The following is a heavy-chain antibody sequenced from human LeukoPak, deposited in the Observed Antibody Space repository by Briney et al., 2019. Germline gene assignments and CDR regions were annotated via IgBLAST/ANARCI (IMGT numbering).Heavy chain of an antibody. CDR1: RNTNTSYD. J-gene: IGHJ4*02. CDR2: MNPNSGNT. D-gene: IGHD5-18*01. V-gene: IGHV1-8*01. CDR3: ARGGGYSYGILDY. Sequence: APVKVSCNAFRNTNTSYDSIGVRQATGLRLECMGWMNPNSGNTGYAQKFQGRVSMTRNTSISTAYMELSSLKSEDTAVYYCARGGGYSYGILDYWAQGTPVTVSS.